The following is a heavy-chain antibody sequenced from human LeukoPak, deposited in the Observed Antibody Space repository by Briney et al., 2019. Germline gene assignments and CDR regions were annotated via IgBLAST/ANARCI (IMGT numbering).Heavy chain of an antibody. CDR3: ARVGYTSYYYYGMDV. D-gene: IGHD6-13*01. CDR1: GFPFSAYI. Sequence: PGGSLRLSCSASGFPFSAYIMHWVRQAPGKGLEYVSAISSNGGSTYYANSVKGRFTISRDNSKNTLYLQMGSLRAEDMAVYYCARVGYTSYYYYGMDVWGQGTTVTVSS. V-gene: IGHV3-64*01. J-gene: IGHJ6*02. CDR2: ISSNGGST.